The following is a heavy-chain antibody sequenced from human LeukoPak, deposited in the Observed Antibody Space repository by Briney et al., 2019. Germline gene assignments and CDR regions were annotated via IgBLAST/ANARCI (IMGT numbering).Heavy chain of an antibody. Sequence: SETLSLTCTVSGGPISSYYWSWIRQPPGKGLEWIGYIYYSWSTNYNPSLKSRVTISEDTSKHQFSLKLSSVTAADTAVYYCARVAGAAMVNFCYYMDAWGKGTTVTIAS. J-gene: IGHJ6*03. D-gene: IGHD5-18*01. CDR1: GGPISSYY. CDR2: IYYSWST. CDR3: ARVAGAAMVNFCYYMDA. V-gene: IGHV4-59*01.